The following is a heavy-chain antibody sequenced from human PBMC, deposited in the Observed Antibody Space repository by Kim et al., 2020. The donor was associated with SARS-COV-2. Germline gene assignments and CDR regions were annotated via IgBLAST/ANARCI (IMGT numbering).Heavy chain of an antibody. V-gene: IGHV4-39*01. D-gene: IGHD3-9*01. CDR2: IYYSGST. Sequence: SETLSLTCTVSGGSISSSSYYWGWIRQPPGKGLEWIGSIYYSGSTYYNPSLKSRVTISVDTSKNQFSLKLSSVTAADTAVYYCARTKGVIRYFDLLLYRGYYLDDWGQGTLVTVSS. J-gene: IGHJ4*02. CDR1: GGSISSSSYY. CDR3: ARTKGVIRYFDLLLYRGYYLDD.